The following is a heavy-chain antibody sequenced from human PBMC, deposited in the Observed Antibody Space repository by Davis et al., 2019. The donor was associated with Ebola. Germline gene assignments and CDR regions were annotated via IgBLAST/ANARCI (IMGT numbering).Heavy chain of an antibody. V-gene: IGHV4-59*08. CDR2: IYYSGST. CDR3: ANRIAAAGFDY. D-gene: IGHD6-13*01. CDR1: GGSFSGYY. J-gene: IGHJ4*02. Sequence: SETLSLTCAVYGGSFSGYYWSWIRQPPGKGLEWIGYIYYSGSTNYNPSLKSRVTISVDTSKNQFSLKLSSVTAADTAVYYCANRIAAAGFDYWGQGTLVTVSS.